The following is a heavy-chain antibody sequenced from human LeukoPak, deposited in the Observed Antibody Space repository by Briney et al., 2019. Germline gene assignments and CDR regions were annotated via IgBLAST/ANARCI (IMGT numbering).Heavy chain of an antibody. D-gene: IGHD3-9*01. Sequence: GGSLRLSCAVSGFTFNYYGMNWVRQAPGKGLEWVSSISSDGTYIYYADSVKGRFTISRDNSKNTLSLQMNSLRAEDTAVYYCAKDGGDYDILTGYSYDAFDVWGQGTMVTVSS. CDR3: AKDGGDYDILTGYSYDAFDV. CDR2: ISSDGTYI. J-gene: IGHJ3*01. V-gene: IGHV3-21*04. CDR1: GFTFNYYG.